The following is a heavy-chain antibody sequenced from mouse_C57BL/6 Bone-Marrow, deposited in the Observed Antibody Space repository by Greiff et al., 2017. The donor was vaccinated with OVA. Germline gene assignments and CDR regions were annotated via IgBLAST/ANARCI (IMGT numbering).Heavy chain of an antibody. J-gene: IGHJ1*03. CDR2: IYPGDGDT. V-gene: IGHV1-80*01. D-gene: IGHD1-1*01. Sequence: VQLQQSGAELVKPGASVKISCKASGYAFSSYWMNWVKQRPGKGLEWIGQIYPGDGDTNYNGKFKGKATLTADKSSSTAYMQLSSLTSEDSAVYYCARRGYYGTRYWYFDVWGTGTTVTVSS. CDR3: ARRGYYGTRYWYFDV. CDR1: GYAFSSYW.